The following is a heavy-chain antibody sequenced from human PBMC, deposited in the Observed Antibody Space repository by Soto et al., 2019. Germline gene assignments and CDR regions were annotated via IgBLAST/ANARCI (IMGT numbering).Heavy chain of an antibody. CDR2: IVVGSGNT. CDR1: GFTFTSSA. J-gene: IGHJ3*02. D-gene: IGHD3-22*01. Sequence: SVKVSCKASGFTFTSSAVQWVRQARGQRLEWIGWIVVGSGNTNYAQKFQVRVTITRDMSTSTAYMELGSLRSEDTAVYYCAALYYYDSSGYSDAFDIWGQGTMVTVSS. V-gene: IGHV1-58*01. CDR3: AALYYYDSSGYSDAFDI.